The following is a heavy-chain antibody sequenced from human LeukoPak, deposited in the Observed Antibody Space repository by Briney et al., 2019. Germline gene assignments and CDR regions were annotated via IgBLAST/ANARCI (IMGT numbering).Heavy chain of an antibody. Sequence: GASVKVSCKASGYTFTSYGISWVRPAPGQGLEWMGWISAYNGNTNYALKLQGRVTMTTDTSTSTAYMELRSLRSDDTAVYYCARDLILRFWSGYYAGFDYYYGMDVWGQGTTVTVSS. V-gene: IGHV1-18*01. D-gene: IGHD3-3*01. CDR3: ARDLILRFWSGYYAGFDYYYGMDV. J-gene: IGHJ6*02. CDR2: ISAYNGNT. CDR1: GYTFTSYG.